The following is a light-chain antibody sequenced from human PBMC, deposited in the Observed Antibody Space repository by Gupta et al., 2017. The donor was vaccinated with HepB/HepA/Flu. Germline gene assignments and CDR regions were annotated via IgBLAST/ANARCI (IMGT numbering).Light chain of an antibody. CDR1: QSVSNR. Sequence: ELVLTQSPATLSVSPGERATLSCRASQSVSNRLAWYQPTRGKAPRLLIYDASNRAAGIPARLSGSGYRTDFTLTISSREPEDFAVYYCHQQAKGSTITFGQGTKMEIK. J-gene: IGKJ5*01. CDR3: HQQAKGSTIT. CDR2: DAS. V-gene: IGKV3-11*01.